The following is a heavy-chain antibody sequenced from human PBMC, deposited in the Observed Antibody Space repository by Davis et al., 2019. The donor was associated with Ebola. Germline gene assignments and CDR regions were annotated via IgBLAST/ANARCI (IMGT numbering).Heavy chain of an antibody. V-gene: IGHV4-39*01. CDR2: IYYSGST. Sequence: SETLSLTCTVSGGSISSSSYYWGWIRQPPGKGLEWIGSIYYSGSTYYNPSLKSRVTISVDTSKNQFSLKLSSVTAADTAVYYCARLPSLGELRDYWGQGTLVTVSS. CDR1: GGSISSSSYY. J-gene: IGHJ4*02. CDR3: ARLPSLGELRDY. D-gene: IGHD1-26*01.